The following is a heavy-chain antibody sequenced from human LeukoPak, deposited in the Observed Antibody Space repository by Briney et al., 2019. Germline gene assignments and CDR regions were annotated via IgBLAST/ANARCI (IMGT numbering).Heavy chain of an antibody. V-gene: IGHV3-9*01. CDR3: AKDKVDTAMGFDY. CDR1: GFTFDDYA. Sequence: GGSLRLSCAASGFTFDDYAMHWVRQAPGKGLEWVLGISWNSGSIGYADSVKGRFTISRDNAKNSLYLQMNSLRAEDTALYYCAKDKVDTAMGFDYWGQGTLVTVSS. CDR2: ISWNSGSI. D-gene: IGHD5-18*01. J-gene: IGHJ4*02.